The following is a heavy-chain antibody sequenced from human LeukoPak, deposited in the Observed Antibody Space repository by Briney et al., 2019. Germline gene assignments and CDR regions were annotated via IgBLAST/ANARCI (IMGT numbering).Heavy chain of an antibody. J-gene: IGHJ6*02. CDR3: AKEYQYSSPGHYYYYGMDV. V-gene: IGHV3-30*04. D-gene: IGHD6-6*01. CDR1: GFTFSSCA. CDR2: ISYDGSNK. Sequence: QPGGSLRLSCAASGFTFSSCAMRWVRQAPGKGLEWVAVISYDGSNKYYADSVKGRFTISRDNSKNTLYLQMNSLRAEDTAVYYCAKEYQYSSPGHYYYYGMDVWGQGTTVTVSS.